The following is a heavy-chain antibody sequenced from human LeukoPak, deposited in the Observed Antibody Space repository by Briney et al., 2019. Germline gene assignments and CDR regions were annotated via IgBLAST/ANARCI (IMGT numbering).Heavy chain of an antibody. CDR1: GYTFTGYY. CDR2: ISAYNGNT. Sequence: GTSVKVSCRASGYTFTGYYMHWVRQAPGQGLEWMGWISAYNGNTNYAQKLQGRVTMTTDTSTSTAYMELRSLRSDDTAVYYCARFQWLVRSGIYGMDVWGQGTTVTVSS. J-gene: IGHJ6*02. D-gene: IGHD6-19*01. CDR3: ARFQWLVRSGIYGMDV. V-gene: IGHV1-18*04.